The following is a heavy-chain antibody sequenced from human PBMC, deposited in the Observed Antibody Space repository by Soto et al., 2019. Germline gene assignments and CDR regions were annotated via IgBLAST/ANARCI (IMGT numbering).Heavy chain of an antibody. CDR2: IIPIFGTA. CDR3: ARAERKFTAMVRRDYYYYGMDV. CDR1: GGTFSSYA. D-gene: IGHD5-18*01. J-gene: IGHJ6*02. Sequence: SVKVSCKASGGTFSSYAISWVRQAPGQGLEWMGGIIPIFGTANYAQKFQGRVTITADESTSTAYMELSSLRSEDTAVYYCARAERKFTAMVRRDYYYYGMDVWGQGTTVTVSS. V-gene: IGHV1-69*13.